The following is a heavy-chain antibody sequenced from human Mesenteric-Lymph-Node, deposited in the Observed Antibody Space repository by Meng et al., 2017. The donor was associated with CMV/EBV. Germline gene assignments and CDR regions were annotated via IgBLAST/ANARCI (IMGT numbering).Heavy chain of an antibody. CDR3: ARGSSYDILTGYFDY. Sequence: VLLHPWGAGLLKPSETLSVTCAVYGGSFSGYYWNWIRQSPEKGLEWIGEINHSGSTTYNPSFTSRIIISVDTSTNQISLNMSSVTAADTAVYYCARGSSYDILTGYFDYWGQGALVTVSS. CDR1: GGSFSGYY. D-gene: IGHD3-9*01. V-gene: IGHV4-34*01. CDR2: INHSGST. J-gene: IGHJ4*02.